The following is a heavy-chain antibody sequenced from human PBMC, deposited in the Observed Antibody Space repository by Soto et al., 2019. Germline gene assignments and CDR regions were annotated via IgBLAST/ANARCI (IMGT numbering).Heavy chain of an antibody. CDR1: GDSVTSNVW. D-gene: IGHD6-19*01. CDR2: AYHNGLT. Sequence: SETLSLTCAVSGDSVTSNVWWSWVRQPPGKGLEWIGEAYHNGLTDYNPSLKSRVTMSVDTSKNEFSLKLTSLTAADTAIYYCARDAAVPGESDRFDYWGQGTLVTVS. J-gene: IGHJ4*02. CDR3: ARDAAVPGESDRFDY. V-gene: IGHV4-4*02.